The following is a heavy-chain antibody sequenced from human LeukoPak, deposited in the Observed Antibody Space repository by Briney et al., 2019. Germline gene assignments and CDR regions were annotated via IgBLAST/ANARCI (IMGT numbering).Heavy chain of an antibody. D-gene: IGHD2-2*01. CDR3: ARHRGSSTSCYAN. CDR2: IYTSGST. Sequence: PSETLSLTCTVSGASISSYYWSWIRQPAGKGLEWIGRIYTSGSTNYNPSLKSRVTISVDTSKNQFSLKLSSVTAADTAVYYCARHRGSSTSCYANWGQGTLVTVSS. J-gene: IGHJ4*02. V-gene: IGHV4-4*07. CDR1: GASISSYY.